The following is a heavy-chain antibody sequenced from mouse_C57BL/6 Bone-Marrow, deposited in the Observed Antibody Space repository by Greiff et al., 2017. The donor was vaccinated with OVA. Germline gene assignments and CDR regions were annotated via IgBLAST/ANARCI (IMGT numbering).Heavy chain of an antibody. Sequence: VQLQQSGTVLARPGASVKMSCKTSGYTFTSYWMHWVKQRPGQGLEWIGAIYPGNSDTSYNQKFKGKAKLTAVTSASTAYMELSSLTNEDSAVYYCTIYYGNYVWFAYWGQGTLVTVSA. D-gene: IGHD2-1*01. V-gene: IGHV1-5*01. CDR2: IYPGNSDT. J-gene: IGHJ3*01. CDR1: GYTFTSYW. CDR3: TIYYGNYVWFAY.